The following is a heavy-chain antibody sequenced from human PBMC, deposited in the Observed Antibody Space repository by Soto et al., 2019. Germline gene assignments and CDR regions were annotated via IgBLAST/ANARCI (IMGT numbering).Heavy chain of an antibody. CDR2: ISAYNGNT. D-gene: IGHD3-3*01. Sequence: GASVKVSCKASGYSFTSYGISWVRQAPGQGLEWMGWISAYNGNTNYAQKFQGRVTMTTDTSTSTAYMELRSLRSDDTAVYYCARTQLDDFWSGYNWYFDLWGRGTLVTVSS. CDR3: ARTQLDDFWSGYNWYFDL. J-gene: IGHJ2*01. V-gene: IGHV1-18*01. CDR1: GYSFTSYG.